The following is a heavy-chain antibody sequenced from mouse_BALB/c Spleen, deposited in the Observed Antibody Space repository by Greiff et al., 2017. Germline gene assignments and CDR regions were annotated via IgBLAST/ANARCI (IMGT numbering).Heavy chain of an antibody. J-gene: IGHJ2*01. CDR2: IDPANGNT. Sequence: VQLQQSGAELVKPGASVKLSCTASGFNITDTFVHWVKQRPEQGLEWIGRIDPANGNTKYDPKFQGKATITADTSSNTAYLQLSSLTSEDTAVYYCARGLYVAYYFDYWGQGTTLTVSS. CDR3: ARGLYVAYYFDY. CDR1: GFNITDTF. D-gene: IGHD3-1*01. V-gene: IGHV14-3*02.